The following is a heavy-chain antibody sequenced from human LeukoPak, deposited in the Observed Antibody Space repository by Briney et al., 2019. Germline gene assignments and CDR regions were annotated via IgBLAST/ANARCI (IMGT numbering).Heavy chain of an antibody. V-gene: IGHV1-2*02. CDR1: GYTFTGYY. CDR3: ARGRIAAAGPHYYYYYMDV. Sequence: ASVKVSCKASGYTFTGYYMHWVRQAPGQGLEWVGWINPNSGGTNYAQKFQGRVTMTRDTSISTAYMELSRLRSDDTAVYYCARGRIAAAGPHYYYYYMDVWGKGTTVTVSS. J-gene: IGHJ6*03. D-gene: IGHD6-13*01. CDR2: INPNSGGT.